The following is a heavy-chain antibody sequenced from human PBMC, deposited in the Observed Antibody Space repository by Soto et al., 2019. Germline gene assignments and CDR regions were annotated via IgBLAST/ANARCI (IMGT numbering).Heavy chain of an antibody. D-gene: IGHD2-2*01. Sequence: LTCTVSGGSIGSYYWSWIRQPPGEGLEWIGYVYYTGSTEYNPSLKGRVTISVDTSKNQFSLKLSSVAAADTAVYYCARDNCSTTSCPRGLDSWGQGTLVTVSS. CDR2: VYYTGST. V-gene: IGHV4-59*01. CDR1: GGSIGSYY. CDR3: ARDNCSTTSCPRGLDS. J-gene: IGHJ4*02.